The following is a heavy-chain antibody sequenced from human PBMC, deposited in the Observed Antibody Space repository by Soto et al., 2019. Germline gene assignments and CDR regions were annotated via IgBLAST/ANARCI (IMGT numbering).Heavy chain of an antibody. J-gene: IGHJ5*02. CDR3: ARAGGNFDP. Sequence: PSETLSLTCTVSGGSISSYYWSWIRQPPGKGLEWIGYIYYSGSTNYNPSLEGRVTMSVDTSKSQFSLKLSSMTAADTAVYYCARAGGNFDPWGQGTLVTVSS. V-gene: IGHV4-59*01. CDR1: GGSISSYY. CDR2: IYYSGST.